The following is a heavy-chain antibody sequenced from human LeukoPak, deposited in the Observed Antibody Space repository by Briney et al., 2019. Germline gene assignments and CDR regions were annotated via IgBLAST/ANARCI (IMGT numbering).Heavy chain of an antibody. V-gene: IGHV3-30*04. Sequence: GGSLRLSCAASRFTFSSYAMHWVRQAPGKGLEWVAVISYDGSNKYYADSVKGRFTISRDNSKNTLYLQMNSLRAEDTAVYYCAGLEGSKKDFDPWGQGTLVTVSS. CDR1: RFTFSSYA. CDR3: AGLEGSKKDFDP. CDR2: ISYDGSNK. J-gene: IGHJ5*02.